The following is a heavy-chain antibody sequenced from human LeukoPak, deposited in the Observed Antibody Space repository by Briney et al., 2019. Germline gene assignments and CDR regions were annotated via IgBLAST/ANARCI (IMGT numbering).Heavy chain of an antibody. D-gene: IGHD2-21*01. CDR3: ARLFPPLITPSALDI. CDR1: GGSISSYY. Sequence: SETLSLTCTVSGGSISSYYWSWIRQPPGKGLEWIGYIYYSGSTNYNPSLKSRVTISVDTSKNQFSLKLSSVTAADTAVYYCARLFPPLITPSALDIWGQGTMVTVSS. J-gene: IGHJ3*02. CDR2: IYYSGST. V-gene: IGHV4-59*08.